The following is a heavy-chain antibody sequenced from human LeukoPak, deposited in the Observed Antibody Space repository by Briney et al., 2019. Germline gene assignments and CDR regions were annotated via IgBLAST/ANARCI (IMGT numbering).Heavy chain of an antibody. Sequence: ASVKVSCKASGYPFISDGLSWVRQAPGQGLQWMGWISTYNGNTKYAQKFQGRVTMTTVTSTSTAYMELRSLRSDDTAVYYCARDRGSYYSYGLDVWGQGTTVTVSS. V-gene: IGHV1-18*01. CDR3: ARDRGSYYSYGLDV. D-gene: IGHD1-26*01. CDR1: GYPFISDG. J-gene: IGHJ6*02. CDR2: ISTYNGNT.